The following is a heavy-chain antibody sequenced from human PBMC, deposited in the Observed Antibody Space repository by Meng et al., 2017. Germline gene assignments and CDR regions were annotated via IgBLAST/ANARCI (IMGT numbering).Heavy chain of an antibody. Sequence: GESLKISCAASGFTFSDYYMSWIRQAPGKGLKWVSYISSSGSTIYYADSVKGRFTISRDNAKNSLYLQMNSLRAEDTAVYYCARHRTTVTTAFDYWGQGTLVTVSS. CDR3: ARHRTTVTTAFDY. J-gene: IGHJ4*02. V-gene: IGHV3-11*01. CDR2: ISSSGSTI. D-gene: IGHD4-17*01. CDR1: GFTFSDYY.